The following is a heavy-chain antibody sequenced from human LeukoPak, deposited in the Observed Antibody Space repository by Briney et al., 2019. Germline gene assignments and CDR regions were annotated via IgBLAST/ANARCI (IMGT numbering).Heavy chain of an antibody. D-gene: IGHD2-15*01. CDR2: ISSISSTI. CDR3: ARDSCSGGSCYLDY. CDR1: GFTFSSYS. Sequence: GGSLRLSCAASGFTFSSYSINWVRQAPGKGLEWVSYISSISSTIYYADSVKGRFTISRDNAKNSLYLQMNSLRAEDTAVYYCARDSCSGGSCYLDYWGQGTLVTVSS. V-gene: IGHV3-48*01. J-gene: IGHJ4*02.